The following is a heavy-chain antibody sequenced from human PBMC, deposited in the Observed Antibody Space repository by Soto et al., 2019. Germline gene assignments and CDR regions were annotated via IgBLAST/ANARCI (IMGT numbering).Heavy chain of an antibody. D-gene: IGHD3-3*02. CDR2: TTATGGST. J-gene: IGHJ3*02. CDR3: AKRSISTGGAFDM. CDR1: GFLFRDYP. V-gene: IGHV3-23*01. Sequence: EVQLLESGGGFVQPGGSLRLSCVVSGFLFRDYPMGWVRQAPGKGLEGVSATTATGGSTFYADSVKGRFTISRDNSINTLYLQMNNLRVEDSAVYCCAKRSISTGGAFDMWGQGTMVSVSS.